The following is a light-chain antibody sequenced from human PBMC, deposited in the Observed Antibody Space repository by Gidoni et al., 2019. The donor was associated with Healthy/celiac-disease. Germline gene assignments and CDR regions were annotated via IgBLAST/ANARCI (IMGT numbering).Light chain of an antibody. J-gene: IGKJ5*01. Sequence: IVLTHSPATLSLSPGERATLSCRASQSVSSYLAWYQQKPGQAPRLLIYDASNRATGIPARFSGSGSGTDFTLTISSLEPEDFAVYYCQQRSNWPPITFXXXTRLEIK. CDR1: QSVSSY. CDR2: DAS. V-gene: IGKV3-11*01. CDR3: QQRSNWPPIT.